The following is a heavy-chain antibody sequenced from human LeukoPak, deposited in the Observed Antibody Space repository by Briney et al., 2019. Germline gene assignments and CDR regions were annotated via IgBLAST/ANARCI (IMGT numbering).Heavy chain of an antibody. CDR3: AKGFGTVDTGYFDY. CDR1: GFTFSSYA. D-gene: IGHD4-23*01. J-gene: IGHJ4*02. V-gene: IGHV3-30-3*01. Sequence: GRSLRLSCAAPGFTFSSYAMHCVRQAPGKGLEWVEVISYDGSNKYYADSVKGRFTISRDNSKNTLYLQMNSLRAEDTAVYYCAKGFGTVDTGYFDYWGQGTLVTVSS. CDR2: ISYDGSNK.